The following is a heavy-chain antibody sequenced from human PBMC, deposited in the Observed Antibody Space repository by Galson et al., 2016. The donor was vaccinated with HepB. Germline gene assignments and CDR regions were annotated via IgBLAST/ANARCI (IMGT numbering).Heavy chain of an antibody. CDR1: GYTFTSYG. J-gene: IGHJ4*01. D-gene: IGHD6-6*01. Sequence: SVKVSCKASGYTFTSYGINWVRQAPGQGLEWMGWINVYGDNTGYAQKVQGRVTLTTNTSTSTAYMELRSLRSEDTAVYYCARPARPALVSPPTVDVWGQGTLVIVSS. CDR3: ARPARPALVSPPTVDV. CDR2: INVYGDNT. V-gene: IGHV1-18*04.